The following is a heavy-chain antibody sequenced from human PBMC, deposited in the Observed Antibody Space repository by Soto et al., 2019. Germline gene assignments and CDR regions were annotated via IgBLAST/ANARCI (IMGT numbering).Heavy chain of an antibody. CDR2: VYHRAST. CDR3: TRGYGAPLSLLYFDT. J-gene: IGHJ4*01. CDR1: GASMTTGGFS. D-gene: IGHD5-18*01. Sequence: SETLSLTCAVSGASMTTGGFSWTWVRQPPGGGLEWIGHVYHRASTQYNPSLKGRVSISVDTSRSLFSLRLTSLTAADTAVYFCTRGYGAPLSLLYFDTWGHGTPVPVSS. V-gene: IGHV4-30-2*01.